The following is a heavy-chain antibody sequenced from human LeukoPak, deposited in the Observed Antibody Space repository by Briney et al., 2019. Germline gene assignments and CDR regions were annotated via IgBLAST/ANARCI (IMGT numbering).Heavy chain of an antibody. CDR3: ARDNYAGANWFDP. J-gene: IGHJ5*02. CDR2: IIPIFGTA. CDR1: GGTFSSYA. Sequence: SVKVSCKASGGTFSSYAISWVRQAPGQGLEWMGGIIPIFGTANYAQKFQGRVTITTDESTSTAYMELSSLRSEDTAVYYCARDNYAGANWFDPWGQGTLVTVPS. D-gene: IGHD1-7*01. V-gene: IGHV1-69*05.